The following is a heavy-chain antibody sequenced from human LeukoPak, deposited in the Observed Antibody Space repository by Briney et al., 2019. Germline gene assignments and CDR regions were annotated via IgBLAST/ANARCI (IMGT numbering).Heavy chain of an antibody. CDR1: GYTFTSYG. CDR3: ATDREYSGSYYRY. CDR2: ISAYNGNT. V-gene: IGHV1-18*01. D-gene: IGHD1-26*01. Sequence: GASVKVSCKASGYTFTSYGISWVRQAPGQGLEWMGWISAYNGNTNYAQKLQGRVTMTEDTSTDTAYMELSSLRSEDTAVYYCATDREYSGSYYRYWGQGTLVTVSS. J-gene: IGHJ4*02.